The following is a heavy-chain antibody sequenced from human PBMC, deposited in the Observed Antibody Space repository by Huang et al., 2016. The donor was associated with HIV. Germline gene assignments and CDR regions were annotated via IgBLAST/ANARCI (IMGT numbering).Heavy chain of an antibody. D-gene: IGHD6-19*01. J-gene: IGHJ4*02. CDR1: GGSFSGYY. CDR2: INNGGNT. Sequence: QVQIDQWGAGLLKPSETLSLTCAVYGGSFSGYYWNWLRQPPGKGLEWIGKINNGGNTNHNPSLKSRVTILVDVSKKQFSLQLRSVTAADTAIYYCARGGPRITVTGPLDSWGPGALVSVSS. V-gene: IGHV4-34*01. CDR3: ARGGPRITVTGPLDS.